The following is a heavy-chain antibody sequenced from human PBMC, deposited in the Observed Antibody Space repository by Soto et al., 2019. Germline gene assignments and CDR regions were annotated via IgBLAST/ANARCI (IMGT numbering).Heavy chain of an antibody. V-gene: IGHV3-23*01. D-gene: IGHD6-13*01. Sequence: EVQLLESGGGLVQPGGSLRLSCAASGFTFSSYAMSWVRQAPGKGLEWVSAISGSGGSTYYADSVKGRFTISRDNSKNTLYLQMNSLRAEDMAVYYCAKFTAAARTTYYFDYWGQGTLVTVSS. J-gene: IGHJ4*02. CDR1: GFTFSSYA. CDR3: AKFTAAARTTYYFDY. CDR2: ISGSGGST.